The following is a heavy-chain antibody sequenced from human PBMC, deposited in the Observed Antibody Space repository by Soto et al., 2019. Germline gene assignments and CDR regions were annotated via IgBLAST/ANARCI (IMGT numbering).Heavy chain of an antibody. CDR1: GDSISSSSYY. CDR3: ARRVQLERRGDAFDI. D-gene: IGHD1-1*01. Sequence: SETLSPTCTVSGDSISSSSYYWGWIRQPPGKGLEWIGTIYYSRSTYYNPSLKSRVTFSVDTSKNQFSLRLTSVTAADTAVYYCARRVQLERRGDAFDILGQGTMVTVSS. J-gene: IGHJ3*02. V-gene: IGHV4-39*01. CDR2: IYYSRST.